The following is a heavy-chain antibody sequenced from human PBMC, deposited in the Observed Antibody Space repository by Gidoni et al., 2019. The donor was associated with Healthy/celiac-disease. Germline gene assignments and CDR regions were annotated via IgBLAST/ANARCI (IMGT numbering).Heavy chain of an antibody. CDR2: IKQDGSEK. V-gene: IGHV3-7*03. J-gene: IGHJ3*02. CDR3: ARDYIVVVPAATTPPDDAFDI. CDR1: GFTFSSYW. Sequence: EVQLVESGGGLVQPGGSLRLSCAASGFTFSSYWMSWVRQAPGKGLEWVANIKQDGSEKYYVDSVKGRFTISRDNAKNSLYLQMNSLRAEDTAVYYCARDYIVVVPAATTPPDDAFDIWGQGTMVTVSA. D-gene: IGHD2-2*01.